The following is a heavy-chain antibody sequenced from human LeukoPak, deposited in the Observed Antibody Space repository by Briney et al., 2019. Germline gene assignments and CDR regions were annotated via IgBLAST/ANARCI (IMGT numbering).Heavy chain of an antibody. CDR2: IHSSGGT. V-gene: IGHV4-59*08. Sequence: SETLSLTCSVSGGSISSYYWSWIRQPSGKGLEWIGYIHSSGGTNCNPSLKSRVTISVDTSKNQFSLKLSSVTAADTAVFYCARLGRAGGGLDYWGQGTLVTVSS. D-gene: IGHD3-10*01. CDR1: GGSISSYY. J-gene: IGHJ4*02. CDR3: ARLGRAGGGLDY.